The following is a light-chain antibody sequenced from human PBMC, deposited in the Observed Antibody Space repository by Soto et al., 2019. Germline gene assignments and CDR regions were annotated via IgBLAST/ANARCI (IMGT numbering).Light chain of an antibody. J-gene: IGKJ1*01. CDR3: LQDHNYPRT. CDR1: EAIRKE. Sequence: AIQMTQSPSSLSASVGDRVTITCRAGEAIRKELSWYQQKPGKAPNVLIYGASSSQSGVPSRFSGSGSGTDFTLTISSLQPEDFATYYCLQDHNYPRTFGQGTKVEVK. CDR2: GAS. V-gene: IGKV1-6*01.